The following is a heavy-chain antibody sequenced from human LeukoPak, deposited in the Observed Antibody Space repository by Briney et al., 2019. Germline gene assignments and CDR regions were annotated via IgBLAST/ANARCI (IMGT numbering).Heavy chain of an antibody. V-gene: IGHV1-2*04. D-gene: IGHD6-13*01. Sequence: ASVTVSCTASGYTFTGYYMHWVRQAPGQGLEWMGWINPNSGGTNYAQKFQGWVTMTRDTSISTAYMELSGLRSDDTAVYYCARTGYLDAFDIWGQGTMVTVSS. CDR3: ARTGYLDAFDI. CDR1: GYTFTGYY. J-gene: IGHJ3*02. CDR2: INPNSGGT.